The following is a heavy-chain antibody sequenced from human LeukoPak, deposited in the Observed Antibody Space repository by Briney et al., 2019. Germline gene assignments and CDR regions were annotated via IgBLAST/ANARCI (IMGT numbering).Heavy chain of an antibody. Sequence: GGSLRLSCAASGFTFSSYWMHWVRQAPGKGLVWVSRINSDGSSTSYADSVKGRFTISRDNAKNTLYLQMNSLRAEDTAVYYCATIPRGYDFCCGYWDYYYYMDVWGKGTTVTVSS. J-gene: IGHJ6*03. V-gene: IGHV3-74*01. CDR2: INSDGSST. CDR3: ATIPRGYDFCCGYWDYYYYMDV. CDR1: GFTFSSYW. D-gene: IGHD3-3*01.